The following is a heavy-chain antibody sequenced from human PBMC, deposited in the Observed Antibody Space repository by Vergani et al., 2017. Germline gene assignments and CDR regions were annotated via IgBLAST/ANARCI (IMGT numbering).Heavy chain of an antibody. J-gene: IGHJ4*02. CDR3: ARASQDDFWSGYYFDY. Sequence: QLQLQESGSGLVKPSQTLSLTCAVSGGSISSGGYSWSWIRQPPGKGLEWIGYIYHSGSTYYNPSLKSRVTISVDRSKNQFSLKLSSVTAADTAVYYCARASQDDFWSGYYFDYWGQGTLVTVSS. CDR2: IYHSGST. CDR1: GGSISSGGYS. V-gene: IGHV4-30-2*01. D-gene: IGHD3-3*01.